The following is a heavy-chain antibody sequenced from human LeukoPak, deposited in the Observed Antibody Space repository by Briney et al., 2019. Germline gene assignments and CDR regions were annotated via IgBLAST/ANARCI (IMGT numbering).Heavy chain of an antibody. Sequence: GGSLRLSCAASGFTFSSYTFHWVRQAPGKGLEWVAVISYDGSNKYYADSVKGRFTISRDNSKNTLYLQMNSLRAEDTAVYYCARDLLGGWYSVTYYFDYWGQGTLVTVSS. CDR1: GFTFSSYT. CDR2: ISYDGSNK. J-gene: IGHJ4*02. V-gene: IGHV3-30-3*01. CDR3: ARDLLGGWYSVTYYFDY. D-gene: IGHD6-19*01.